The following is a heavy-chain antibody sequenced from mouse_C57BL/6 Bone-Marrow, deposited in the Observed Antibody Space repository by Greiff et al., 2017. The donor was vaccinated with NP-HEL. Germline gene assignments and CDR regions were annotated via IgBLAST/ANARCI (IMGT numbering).Heavy chain of an antibody. CDR3: ARRDYGSSPYWYFDV. D-gene: IGHD1-1*01. CDR2: ISNGGGST. V-gene: IGHV5-12*01. J-gene: IGHJ1*03. CDR1: GFTFSDYY. Sequence: EVKLVESGGGLVQPGGSLKLSCAASGFTFSDYYMYWVRQTPEKRLEWVAYISNGGGSTYYPDTVKGRFTISRDNAKNTLYLQMSRLKSEDTAMYYCARRDYGSSPYWYFDVWGTGTTVTVSS.